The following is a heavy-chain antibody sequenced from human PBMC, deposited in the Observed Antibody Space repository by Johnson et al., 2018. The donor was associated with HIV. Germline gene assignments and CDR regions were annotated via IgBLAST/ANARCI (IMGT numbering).Heavy chain of an antibody. Sequence: VQLVESGGGLVQPGGSLRLSCAASGFTFSSYDMHWVRQATGKGLEWVSAIGTAGDTYYPGSVKGLFTISRENAKNSLYLQMNSLRAGDTAVYYCARASGYYLSDAFDIWGQGTMVTVSS. V-gene: IGHV3-13*01. CDR3: ARASGYYLSDAFDI. CDR2: IGTAGDT. CDR1: GFTFSSYD. D-gene: IGHD3-22*01. J-gene: IGHJ3*02.